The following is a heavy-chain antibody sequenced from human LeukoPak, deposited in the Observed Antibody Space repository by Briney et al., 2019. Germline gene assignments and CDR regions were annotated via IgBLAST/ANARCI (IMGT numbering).Heavy chain of an antibody. CDR1: GFTFSYAW. J-gene: IGHJ4*02. CDR3: TTDGLYSIDN. V-gene: IGHV3-15*01. CDR2: IKSKSDGGTI. D-gene: IGHD2-15*01. Sequence: GGSLRLSCSASGFTFSYAWMNWVRQAPGKGLEWVGRIKSKSDGGTIDYAAPVKVRITISRDDSKNTLYLQIHRLKIEDTAVYYCTTDGLYSIDNWGQGTLVTVSS.